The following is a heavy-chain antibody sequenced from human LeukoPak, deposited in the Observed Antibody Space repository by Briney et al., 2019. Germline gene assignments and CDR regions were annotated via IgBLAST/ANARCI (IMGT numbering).Heavy chain of an antibody. CDR2: IRAADEST. CDR3: ARERDFYGDYYYYMDV. D-gene: IGHD4-17*01. J-gene: IGHJ6*03. Sequence: GGSLRLSCAASGFTFGSYAMNWVRQAPGKGPEWVSTIRAADESTHYADSVKGRFTVSRDNSKNTLYLQMNSLRAEDTAVYYCARERDFYGDYYYYMDVWGKGTTVTVSS. CDR1: GFTFGSYA. V-gene: IGHV3-23*01.